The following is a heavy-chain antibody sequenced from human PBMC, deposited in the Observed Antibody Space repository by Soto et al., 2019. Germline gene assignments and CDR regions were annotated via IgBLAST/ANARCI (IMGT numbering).Heavy chain of an antibody. Sequence: EVQVLESGGGSVQPGGSLRLSCAASGFTFSNFAMSWVRHAPGKGLEWVSEITGSTGTTYYADSVRGRFIISRVNSQNTLHLQMNSLRPEDTAVYYCAKDTSSSPYYMDVWGKGTTVTVSS. V-gene: IGHV3-23*01. CDR2: ITGSTGTT. J-gene: IGHJ6*03. D-gene: IGHD2-2*01. CDR3: AKDTSSSPYYMDV. CDR1: GFTFSNFA.